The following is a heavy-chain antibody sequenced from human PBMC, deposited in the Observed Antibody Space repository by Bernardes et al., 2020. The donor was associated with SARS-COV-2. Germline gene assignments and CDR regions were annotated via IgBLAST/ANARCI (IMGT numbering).Heavy chain of an antibody. V-gene: IGHV3-9*01. CDR3: AKDIYQWPAFPDY. CDR2: ISWNSGSI. D-gene: IGHD6-19*01. CDR1: GFTFDDYA. Sequence: SLRLSCAASGFTFDDYAMHWVRQAPGKGLEWVSGISWNSGSIGYADSVKGRFTISRDNAKNSLYLQMNSLRAEDTALYYCAKDIYQWPAFPDYWGQGTLVTVSS. J-gene: IGHJ4*02.